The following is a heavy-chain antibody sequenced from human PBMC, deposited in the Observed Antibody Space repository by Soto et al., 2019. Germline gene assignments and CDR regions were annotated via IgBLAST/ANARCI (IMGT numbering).Heavy chain of an antibody. J-gene: IGHJ5*02. Sequence: QITLRESGPTLVKPTQPLTLTCTFSGFSLSSSGVGVGWIRQPPGKALEWLAFIYWDDDKRYSPSLKSRLTXXKXXSKNQVVLTMTNMDXVDXXXXXXXXXXXXXXXXRGFAWFDPWGQGTLVTVXX. D-gene: IGHD2-15*01. CDR1: GFSLSSSGVG. CDR2: IYWDDDK. V-gene: IGHV2-5*02. CDR3: XXXXXXXXXXRGFAWFDP.